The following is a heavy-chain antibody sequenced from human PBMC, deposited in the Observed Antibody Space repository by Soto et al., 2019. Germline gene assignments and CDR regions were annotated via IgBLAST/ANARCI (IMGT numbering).Heavy chain of an antibody. V-gene: IGHV4-39*01. J-gene: IGHJ5*02. CDR2: IYYSGST. CDR3: ARRSVLRNNWFDP. CDR1: GGSISSSSYY. D-gene: IGHD5-12*01. Sequence: QLQLQESGPGLVKPSETLSLTCTVSGGSISSSSYYWGWIRQPPGKGLAWIGSIYYSGSTYYNPSLKSRVTISVDTSKNQFSLKLSSVTAADTAVYYCARRSVLRNNWFDPWGQGTLVTVSS.